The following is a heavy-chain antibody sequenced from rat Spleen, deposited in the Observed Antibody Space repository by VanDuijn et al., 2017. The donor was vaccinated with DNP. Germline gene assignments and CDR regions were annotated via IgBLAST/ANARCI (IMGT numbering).Heavy chain of an antibody. CDR3: ARRVLDSFDN. J-gene: IGHJ2*01. Sequence: EVQLVESGGGLLQPGRSLKLSCAASGFTFSNYYMAWVRQAPTRGLEWVATISHDGSSTYYRDSVKGRFTISRDNAKSTLYLQMDSLRSEDTATYYCARRVLDSFDNWGQGVMVTVSS. CDR2: ISHDGSST. V-gene: IGHV5-29*01. CDR1: GFTFSNYY.